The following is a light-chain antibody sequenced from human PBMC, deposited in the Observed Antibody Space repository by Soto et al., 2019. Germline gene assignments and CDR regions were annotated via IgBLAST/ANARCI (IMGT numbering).Light chain of an antibody. V-gene: IGKV1-5*01. CDR3: QQYNSYSPVT. CDR1: QSISSW. Sequence: DIQMTQSPSTLSASVGDRVTITCRASQSISSWLAWYQQKPGKAPKLLIYDASSLESGVPSRFSGSGSGTEFNLTISSLQPDDFATYYCQQYNSYSPVTFGPGTKVDIK. CDR2: DAS. J-gene: IGKJ3*01.